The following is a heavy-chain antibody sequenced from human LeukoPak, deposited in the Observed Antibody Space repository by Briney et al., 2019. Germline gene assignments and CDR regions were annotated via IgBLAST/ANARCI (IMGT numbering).Heavy chain of an antibody. CDR1: GFTFSRYA. V-gene: IGHV3-23*01. CDR2: ISNRGDTP. Sequence: GGSLRLSCAASGFTFSRYAMSWVPQAPGKGLEWVSAISNRGDTPYYAASVKGRFTISRDNSKNTLYLQMNSLRAEDTAVYYCARFPCDGYSFPWCYFDYWGQGTLVTVSS. CDR3: ARFPCDGYSFPWCYFDY. J-gene: IGHJ4*02. D-gene: IGHD5-24*01.